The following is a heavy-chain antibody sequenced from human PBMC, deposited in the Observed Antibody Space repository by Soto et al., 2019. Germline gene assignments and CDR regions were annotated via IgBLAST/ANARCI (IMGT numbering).Heavy chain of an antibody. CDR2: IRSKAYGGTT. CDR1: GFTFGDYA. J-gene: IGHJ4*02. Sequence: PGGSLRLSCTASGFTFGDYAMSWFRQAPGKGLEWVGFIRSKAYGGTTEYAASVKGRFTISRDDSKSIAYLQMNSLKTEDTAVYYCTRGETDAAADAFDYWGQGPLVTVYS. D-gene: IGHD6-13*01. V-gene: IGHV3-49*03. CDR3: TRGETDAAADAFDY.